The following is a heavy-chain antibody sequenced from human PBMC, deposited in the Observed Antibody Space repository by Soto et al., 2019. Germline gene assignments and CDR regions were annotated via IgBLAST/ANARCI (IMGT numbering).Heavy chain of an antibody. D-gene: IGHD3-10*01. CDR1: GDSVSSYSAA. CDR2: TYYRSRFFS. CDR3: VRDRYSSSGWFDP. J-gene: IGHJ5*02. Sequence: PPQTLSLTCVISGDSVSSYSAAWNWIRQSPSGGLEWLGRTYYRSRFFSDYAESVKSRIIINPDTSKNQFSLQLKSVTPEDTAVYYCVRDRYSSSGWFDPWGQGTPVTVSS. V-gene: IGHV6-1*01.